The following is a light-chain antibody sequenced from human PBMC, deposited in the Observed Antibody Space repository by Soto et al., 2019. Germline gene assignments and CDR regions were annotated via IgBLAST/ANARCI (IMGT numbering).Light chain of an antibody. J-gene: IGLJ1*01. CDR2: DTT. CDR3: ATWDSSLSALA. CDR1: SSNIGKNY. Sequence: QSVLTQPPSVSAAPGQKVTITCFGSSSNIGKNYVSWYQQVPGTAPKLLIYDTTQRPSGIPDRVSGSKSGTSATLGITGLQTGDEADYYCATWDSSLSALAFGTGTKVTVL. V-gene: IGLV1-51*01.